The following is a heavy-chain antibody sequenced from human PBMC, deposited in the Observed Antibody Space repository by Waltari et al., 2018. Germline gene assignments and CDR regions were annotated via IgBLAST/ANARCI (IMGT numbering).Heavy chain of an antibody. V-gene: IGHV3-74*01. CDR1: GFTFSSSW. D-gene: IGHD5-18*01. CDR3: ASPWPDTSPYGMDV. Sequence: EVQLVESGGGLVQPGGSLRLSCAASGFTFSSSWMHWVRQAPGKGLVWVSRINSDGSSTSYADSVKGRFTISRDNAKNTLYLQMNSLRAEDTAVYYCASPWPDTSPYGMDVWGQGTTVTVSS. J-gene: IGHJ6*02. CDR2: INSDGSST.